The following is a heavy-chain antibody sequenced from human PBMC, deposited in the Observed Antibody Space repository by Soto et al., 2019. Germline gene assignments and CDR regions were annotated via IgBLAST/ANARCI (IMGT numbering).Heavy chain of an antibody. CDR3: ARGSRRTYYDFWSGYYSSWFDP. V-gene: IGHV4-34*01. J-gene: IGHJ5*02. CDR1: GGSFSGYY. D-gene: IGHD3-3*01. CDR2: INHSGST. Sequence: QVQLQQWGAGLLKPSETLSLTCAVYGGSFSGYYGSWIRQPPGKGLEWIGEINHSGSTNYNPSLKRRVTISVDTSKNQFYLKLSYVTAADTAVYYCARGSRRTYYDFWSGYYSSWFDPWGQGTLVNGSS.